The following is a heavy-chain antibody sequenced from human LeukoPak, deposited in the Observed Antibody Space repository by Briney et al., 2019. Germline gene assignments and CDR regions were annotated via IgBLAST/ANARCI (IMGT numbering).Heavy chain of an antibody. D-gene: IGHD1-26*01. J-gene: IGHJ4*02. V-gene: IGHV3-33*06. Sequence: PGRSQRLSCAASGFTLSSYGMQWVRQAPGKGLEWVAVIWYDGSNKYYADSVKGRFTISRDNSKNTLYLQVNSLKTEDTAVYYCTKGGRGTYTGYWGQGALVTVSS. CDR3: TKGGRGTYTGY. CDR2: IWYDGSNK. CDR1: GFTLSSYG.